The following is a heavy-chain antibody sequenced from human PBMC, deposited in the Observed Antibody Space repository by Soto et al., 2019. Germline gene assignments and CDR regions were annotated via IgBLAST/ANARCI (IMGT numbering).Heavy chain of an antibody. CDR2: TYYRSKWYN. CDR1: GDSVSSNSAS. CDR3: ARKSVGVPFDL. D-gene: IGHD3-10*01. V-gene: IGHV6-1*01. J-gene: IGHJ4*02. Sequence: SQTLSLTCAISGDSVSSNSASWSWIRHSPSRGLEWLGRTYYRSKWYNDYAVSVKSRITITTDTSKNQFSLQLNSVTPEDTAVYYCARKSVGVPFDLWGQGTPVTVSS.